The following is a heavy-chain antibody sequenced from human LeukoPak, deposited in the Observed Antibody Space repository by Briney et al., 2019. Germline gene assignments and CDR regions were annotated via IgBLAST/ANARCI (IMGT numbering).Heavy chain of an antibody. CDR3: ARADDAFDI. J-gene: IGHJ3*02. CDR1: GFTFSSYD. V-gene: IGHV3-13*01. CDR2: IGTAGDT. Sequence: PGGSLRLSCAASGFTFSSYDMHWVRQATGKGLEWVSAIGTAGDTCYPGSVKGRFTISRENAKNSLYLQMNSLRAEDTAVYYCARADDAFDIWGQGTMVTVSS.